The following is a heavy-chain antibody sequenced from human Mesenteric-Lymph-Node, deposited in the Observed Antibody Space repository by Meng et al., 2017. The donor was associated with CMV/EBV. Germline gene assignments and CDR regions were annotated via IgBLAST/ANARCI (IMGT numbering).Heavy chain of an antibody. J-gene: IGHJ6*02. V-gene: IGHV4-59*01. CDR3: ARGESGYYYAMDV. CDR1: HDSIRGYY. Sequence: GSLRLSCNISHDSIRGYYWSWIRQPPGKGLEWIGYIYYSGSTNYNPSLKSRATLSVDTSKRQFSLKVTSVTTADTAVYFCARGESGYYYAMDVWGQGTPVTVSS. CDR2: IYYSGST.